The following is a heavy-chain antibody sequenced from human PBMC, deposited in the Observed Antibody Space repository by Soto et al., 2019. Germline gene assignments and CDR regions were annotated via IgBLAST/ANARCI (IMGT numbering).Heavy chain of an antibody. CDR1: GFTFSTYS. CDR2: ISSRSDI. D-gene: IGHD2-2*02. CDR3: AREYTAWPLAYGLDV. V-gene: IGHV3-21*01. J-gene: IGHJ6*02. Sequence: GESLSLSCVGSGFTFSTYSINWVRQAPGKGLEWVSSISSRSDIYYADSVKGRFTTSRDNAKNSVSLQMNSLRAEDTAVYYCAREYTAWPLAYGLDVWGQGTTVTVSS.